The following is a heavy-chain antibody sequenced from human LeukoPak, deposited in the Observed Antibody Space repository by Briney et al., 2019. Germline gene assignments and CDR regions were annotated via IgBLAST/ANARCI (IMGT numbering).Heavy chain of an antibody. J-gene: IGHJ5*02. V-gene: IGHV4-59*01. Sequence: SETLSLTCSVSGGSITSYYWSWIRQPPGQGLEWIGYMYNSGTTNYNPSLKRRVTISVDTSKNQFSLKLTSVTAADTATYYCARVGRGTPNWFDPWGQGTLVTVSS. CDR2: MYNSGTT. D-gene: IGHD2-15*01. CDR1: GGSITSYY. CDR3: ARVGRGTPNWFDP.